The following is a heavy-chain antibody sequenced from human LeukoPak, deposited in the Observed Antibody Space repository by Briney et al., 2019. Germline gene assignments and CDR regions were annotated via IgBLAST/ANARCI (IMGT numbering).Heavy chain of an antibody. CDR3: TTSRNYPLS. D-gene: IGHD1-7*01. J-gene: IGHJ5*02. Sequence: GGSLRLSCAGSGFTFSNTWMSWVRQAPGKGLEWVGRIKSKTVGGTTDYAAPVKGRFTISRDDSENTLYLQMYILASEDTAVYYRTTSRNYPLSWGQGTLVTVSS. CDR1: GFTFSNTW. CDR2: IKSKTVGGTT. V-gene: IGHV3-15*01.